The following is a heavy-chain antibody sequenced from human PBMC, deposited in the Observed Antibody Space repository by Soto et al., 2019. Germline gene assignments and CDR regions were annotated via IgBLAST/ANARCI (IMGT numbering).Heavy chain of an antibody. CDR1: GFSLSSVGMR. CDR3: VRTAGYYRGRHFDH. Sequence: SGPTLVNPTQTLTLTCTFSGFSLSSVGMRVSWVRQPPGKALEWLARIDWDDDKFYKTSLKTRLAIFKDTSKNQVVLIMTNMDPVDTATYYCVRTAGYYRGRHFDHWGQGTLVTVS. V-gene: IGHV2-70*04. J-gene: IGHJ4*02. CDR2: IDWDDDK. D-gene: IGHD3-10*01.